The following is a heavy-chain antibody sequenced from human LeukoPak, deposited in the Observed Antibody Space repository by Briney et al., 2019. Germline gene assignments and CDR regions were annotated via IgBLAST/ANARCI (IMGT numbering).Heavy chain of an antibody. CDR3: ARGPIAGTWFDP. CDR2: INHSGST. J-gene: IGHJ5*02. Sequence: SSETLSLTCAVYGGSFSGYYWSWIRQPPGKGLEWIGEINHSGSTNYNPSLKSRVTISVDTSKNQFSLKLSSVTAADTAVYYCARGPIAGTWFDPWGQGTLVTVSS. D-gene: IGHD6-13*01. CDR1: GGSFSGYY. V-gene: IGHV4-34*01.